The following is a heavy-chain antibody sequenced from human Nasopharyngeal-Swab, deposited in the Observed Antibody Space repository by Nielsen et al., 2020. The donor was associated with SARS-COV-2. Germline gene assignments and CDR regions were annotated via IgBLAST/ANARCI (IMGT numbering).Heavy chain of an antibody. CDR3: AGGSSGYSYAFDI. CDR2: ITGSGGTT. D-gene: IGHD3-22*01. Sequence: GKGLEWLSSITGSGGTTYYTDSVKGRFTISRDNSRNTLYLQMNSLRAEDTAIYYCAGGSSGYSYAFDIWGQGTMVTVSS. J-gene: IGHJ3*02. V-gene: IGHV3-23*01.